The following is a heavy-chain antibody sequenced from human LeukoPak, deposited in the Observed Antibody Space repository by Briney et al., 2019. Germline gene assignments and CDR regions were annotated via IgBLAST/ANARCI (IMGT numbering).Heavy chain of an antibody. J-gene: IGHJ5*02. Sequence: ASVKVSCKASGGTFSSYAISWVRQAPGQGLEWMGGIIPIFGTANYARNFQGRVTITADESTSTAYMELSSLRSDDTAVYYCARDEDVVVPAAITNWFDPWGQGTLVTVSS. V-gene: IGHV1-69*13. CDR3: ARDEDVVVPAAITNWFDP. CDR1: GGTFSSYA. D-gene: IGHD2-2*02. CDR2: IIPIFGTA.